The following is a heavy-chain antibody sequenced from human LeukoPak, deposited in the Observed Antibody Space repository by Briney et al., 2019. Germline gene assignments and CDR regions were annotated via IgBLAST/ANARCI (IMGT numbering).Heavy chain of an antibody. CDR2: IYSGGST. CDR3: AREVSGSSYFDY. Sequence: GGSLRLSCAASGFTVSSNYMSWVRQAPGKGLEWVSVIYSGGSTYYADSVKGRFTISRDNSKNTLYLQMNSLRAEDTAVYYCAREVSGSSYFDYWGQGTQVTVSS. CDR1: GFTVSSNY. J-gene: IGHJ4*02. V-gene: IGHV3-53*01. D-gene: IGHD1-26*01.